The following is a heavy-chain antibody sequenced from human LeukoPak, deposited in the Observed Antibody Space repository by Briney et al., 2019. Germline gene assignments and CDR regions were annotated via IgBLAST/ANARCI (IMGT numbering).Heavy chain of an antibody. V-gene: IGHV3-23*01. CDR1: GFTFSSYA. D-gene: IGHD6-13*01. CDR3: GKDEGIAAAGDEFEL. CDR2: ISGSGGST. Sequence: GGSLRLSCAASGFTFSSYAMSWVRQAPGKGLEWVSAISGSGGSTYYADSVKGRFTISRDNSKNTLYLQMNSLRAEDTAVYYCGKDEGIAAAGDEFELWGQGTLVTVSS. J-gene: IGHJ4*02.